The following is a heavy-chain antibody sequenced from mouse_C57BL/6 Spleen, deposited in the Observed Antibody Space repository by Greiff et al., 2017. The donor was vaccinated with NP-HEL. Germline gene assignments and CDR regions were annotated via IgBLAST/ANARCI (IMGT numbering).Heavy chain of an antibody. V-gene: IGHV1-64*01. CDR1: GYTFTSYW. D-gene: IGHD1-1*01. J-gene: IGHJ2*01. Sequence: QVQLQQPGAELVKPGASVTLSCKASGYTFTSYWMRWVKQRPGQGLEWIGMIHPNSGSTNYNEKFKGKATLTVDKSSSTAYMELRSLTSVDSAVYYGARLGYYGSSYENWGQGTTLTVSS. CDR3: ARLGYYGSSYEN. CDR2: IHPNSGST.